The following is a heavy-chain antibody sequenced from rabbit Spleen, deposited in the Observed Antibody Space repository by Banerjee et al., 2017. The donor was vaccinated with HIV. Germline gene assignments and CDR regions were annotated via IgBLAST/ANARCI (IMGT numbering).Heavy chain of an antibody. V-gene: IGHV1S45*01. CDR1: GFTLSSYYM. D-gene: IGHD8-1*01. CDR2: AYPGSSGGT. CDR3: ARDVGTSFSTYGMDL. Sequence: QEQLVESGGGLVQPGGSLKLSCKASGFTLSSYYMNWVRQAPGKGLEWVACAYPGSSGGTYSATWAKGRFTISKTSSTTVTLHMTSLTAADTATYFCARDVGTSFSTYGMDLWGPGTLVTVS. J-gene: IGHJ6*01.